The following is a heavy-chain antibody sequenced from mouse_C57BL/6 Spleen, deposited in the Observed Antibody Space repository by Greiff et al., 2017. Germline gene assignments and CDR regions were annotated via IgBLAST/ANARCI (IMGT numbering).Heavy chain of an antibody. J-gene: IGHJ4*01. V-gene: IGHV5-6*01. CDR3: ARNYDGDYYAMDY. Sequence: VQLKESGGDLVKPGGSLKLSCAASGFTFSSYGMSWVRQTPDKRLEWVATISSGGSYPYYPDSVKGRFTIARDNAKNTLYLQMSSLKSEDTAMYYCARNYDGDYYAMDYWGQGTSVTVSS. CDR1: GFTFSSYG. CDR2: ISSGGSYP. D-gene: IGHD2-4*01.